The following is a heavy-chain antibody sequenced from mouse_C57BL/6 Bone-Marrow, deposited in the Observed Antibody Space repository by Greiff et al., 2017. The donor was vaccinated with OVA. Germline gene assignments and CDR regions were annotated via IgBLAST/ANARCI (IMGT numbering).Heavy chain of an antibody. V-gene: IGHV1-81*01. CDR3: ARLNWDRRYFDV. D-gene: IGHD4-1*01. CDR1: GYTFTSYG. CDR2: IYPRSGNT. J-gene: IGHJ1*03. Sequence: VQLVESGAELARPGASVKLSCKASGYTFTSYGISWVKQRTGQGLEWIGEIYPRSGNTYYNEKFKGKATLTADKSSSTAYMELRSLTSEDSAVYFCARLNWDRRYFDVWGTGTTVTVSS.